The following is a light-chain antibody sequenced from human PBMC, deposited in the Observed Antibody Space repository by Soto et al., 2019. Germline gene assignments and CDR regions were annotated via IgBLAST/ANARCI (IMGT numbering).Light chain of an antibody. J-gene: IGKJ1*01. Sequence: DIQMTQSPPSLSASVGDRVTITCRASKGINNYLAWFQQQPGTAPKPLIYATSTLHSGVPSRFTGSGSGTELTLTITSLQPEDFVTYYCQQYNSYPWTFGQGTKVDIK. V-gene: IGKV1-16*01. CDR1: KGINNY. CDR3: QQYNSYPWT. CDR2: ATS.